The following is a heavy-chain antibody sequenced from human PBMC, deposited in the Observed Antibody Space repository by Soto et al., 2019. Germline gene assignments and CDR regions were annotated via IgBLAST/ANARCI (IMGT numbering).Heavy chain of an antibody. CDR2: IWYDGSNK. J-gene: IGHJ4*02. D-gene: IGHD3-22*01. Sequence: PGGSLRLSCAASGFTFSSYGMHWVRQAPGKGLEWVAVIWYDGSNKYYADSVKGRFTISRDNSKNTLYLQMNSLRAEDTAVYYCARVIYYYDSSGYDYWGQGTLVTVSS. V-gene: IGHV3-33*01. CDR3: ARVIYYYDSSGYDY. CDR1: GFTFSSYG.